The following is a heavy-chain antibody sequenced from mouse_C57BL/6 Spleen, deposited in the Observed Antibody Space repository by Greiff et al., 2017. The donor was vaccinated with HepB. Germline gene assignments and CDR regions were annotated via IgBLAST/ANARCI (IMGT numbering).Heavy chain of an antibody. CDR2: IRNKANNHAT. J-gene: IGHJ3*01. CDR3: TSYDYGGAY. Sequence: EVKLMESGGGLVQPGGSMKLSCAASGFTFSDAWTDWVRQSPEKGLEWVAEIRNKANNHATYYAESVKGRFTISRDDSKSSVYLQMNSLRAEDTGIYYCTSYDYGGAYWGQGTLVTVSA. V-gene: IGHV6-6*01. CDR1: GFTFSDAW. D-gene: IGHD2-4*01.